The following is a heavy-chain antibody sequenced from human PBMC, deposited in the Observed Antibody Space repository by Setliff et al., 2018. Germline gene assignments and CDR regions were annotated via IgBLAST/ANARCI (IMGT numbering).Heavy chain of an antibody. Sequence: SVKVSCKTSGGTFSSHVISWVRQAPGQGLEWMGGIIPMFATTNYAPRFKGRVTISADESTTTVYLELRDLRPEDTAVYYCARGPSDLHPFDMWGQGTMVTVSS. CDR3: ARGPSDLHPFDM. J-gene: IGHJ3*02. CDR1: GGTFSSHV. V-gene: IGHV1-69*13. CDR2: IIPMFATT. D-gene: IGHD2-21*02.